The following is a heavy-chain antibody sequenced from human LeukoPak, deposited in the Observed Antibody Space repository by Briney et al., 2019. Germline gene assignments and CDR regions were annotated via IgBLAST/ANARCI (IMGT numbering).Heavy chain of an antibody. D-gene: IGHD1-26*01. CDR3: ARDWSFNWFDP. J-gene: IGHJ5*02. V-gene: IGHV4-31*03. CDR1: GGSISSGGYY. Sequence: MSSETLSLTCTVSGGSISSGGYYWSWIRQHPGKGLEWIGYIYYSGSTYYNPSLKSRVTISVDTSKNQFSLKLSSVTAADTAVYYCARDWSFNWFDPWGQGTLVTVSS. CDR2: IYYSGST.